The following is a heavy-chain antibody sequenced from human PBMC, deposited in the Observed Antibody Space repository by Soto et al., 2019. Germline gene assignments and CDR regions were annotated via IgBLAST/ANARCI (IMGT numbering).Heavy chain of an antibody. J-gene: IGHJ6*02. V-gene: IGHV4-39*01. CDR1: GGSISSTSFY. D-gene: IGHD1-26*01. CDR2: IYYSGST. Sequence: KTSETLSLTCTVSGGSISSTSFYWGWIRQPPGKGLEWIGNIYYSGSTYYNPSLKSRVTISVDTSKNQFSLKLNSVTAADTAVYYCTKTSGSYGGYYYYALDVWGQGTTVTVSS. CDR3: TKTSGSYGGYYYYALDV.